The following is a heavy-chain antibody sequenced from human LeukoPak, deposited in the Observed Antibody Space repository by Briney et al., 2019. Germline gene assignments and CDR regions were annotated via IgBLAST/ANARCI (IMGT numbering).Heavy chain of an antibody. CDR3: AKGHSDIVVVPAAMGFDY. CDR2: ISGSGGST. CDR1: GFTFSSYA. Sequence: GGSLRLSCAASGFTFSSYAMSWVRQAPGKGLEWVSAISGSGGSTYYADSVKGRFTISRDNSKNTLYLQMNSLRAEDTAVYYCAKGHSDIVVVPAAMGFDYWGQGNLVTVSS. D-gene: IGHD2-2*01. J-gene: IGHJ4*02. V-gene: IGHV3-23*01.